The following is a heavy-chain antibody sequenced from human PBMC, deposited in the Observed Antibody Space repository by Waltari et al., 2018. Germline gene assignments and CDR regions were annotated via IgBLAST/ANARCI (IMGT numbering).Heavy chain of an antibody. CDR2: ISGMGGST. J-gene: IGHJ3*02. V-gene: IGHV3-23*01. CDR1: GFTFSSYA. D-gene: IGHD5-18*01. Sequence: EVQLLESGGGLVQPGGSLRLSCAASGFTFSSYAMSWVRQAPGKGLEWVSAISGMGGSTYYADSVKGRFTISRDNSKNTLYLQMNSLRAEDTAVYYCAKGGYSPSYAFDIWGQGTMVTVSS. CDR3: AKGGYSPSYAFDI.